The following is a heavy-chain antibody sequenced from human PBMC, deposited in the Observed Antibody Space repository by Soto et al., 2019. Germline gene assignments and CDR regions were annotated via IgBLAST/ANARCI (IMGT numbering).Heavy chain of an antibody. J-gene: IGHJ4*02. D-gene: IGHD6-13*01. V-gene: IGHV3-74*01. CDR2: INSDGSST. CDR3: AREYSSSRYFDY. Sequence: EVQLVESGGGLVQPWWSLRLSCEASGCTFSSYWMHWVRQAPGKGLVWVSRINSDGSSTSYADSVKGRFTISRDNAKNTLYLQMNSLRAEDTAVYYCAREYSSSRYFDYWGQGTLVTVSS. CDR1: GCTFSSYW.